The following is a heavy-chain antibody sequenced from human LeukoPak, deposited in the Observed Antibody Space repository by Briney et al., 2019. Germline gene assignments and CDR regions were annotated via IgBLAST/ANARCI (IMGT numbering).Heavy chain of an antibody. V-gene: IGHV3-21*01. J-gene: IGHJ4*02. CDR3: ARGGRLRDGYNFWLGY. D-gene: IGHD5-24*01. CDR1: GFTFSSYS. CDR2: ISSSSSYI. Sequence: GGSLRLSCAASGFTFSSYSMNWVRQAPGKGLEWVSSISSSSSYIYYADSVKGRFTISRDNAKNSLYLQMNSLRAGDTAVYYCARGGRLRDGYNFWLGYWGQGTLVTVSS.